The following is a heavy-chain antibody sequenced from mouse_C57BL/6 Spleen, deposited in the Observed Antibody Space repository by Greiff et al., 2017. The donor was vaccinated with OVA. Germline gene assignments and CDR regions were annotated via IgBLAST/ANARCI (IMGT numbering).Heavy chain of an antibody. CDR3: ARRDYYFDY. V-gene: IGHV1-26*01. J-gene: IGHJ2*01. Sequence: EVQLQQSGPELVKPGASVKISCKASGYTFTDYYMNWVKQSHGKSLEWIGDINPNNGGTSYNQKFKGKATLTVDKSSSTAYMELLSLTSEDSAVYYCARRDYYFDYWGQGTTLTVSS. D-gene: IGHD3-3*01. CDR2: INPNNGGT. CDR1: GYTFTDYY.